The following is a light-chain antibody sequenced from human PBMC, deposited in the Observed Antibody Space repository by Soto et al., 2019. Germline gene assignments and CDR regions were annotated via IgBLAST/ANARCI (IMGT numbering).Light chain of an antibody. CDR3: QQSDVSPRT. Sequence: DIQMTQSPASLSASVGDRVTITCRASQSISSYLNWYQQRPGKAPNLLIYDATRLHSGVPPRFSGSGYWTDITLTITSLQLEDFATYYCQQSDVSPRTFGQGTKVDIK. CDR1: QSISSY. V-gene: IGKV1-39*01. J-gene: IGKJ1*01. CDR2: DAT.